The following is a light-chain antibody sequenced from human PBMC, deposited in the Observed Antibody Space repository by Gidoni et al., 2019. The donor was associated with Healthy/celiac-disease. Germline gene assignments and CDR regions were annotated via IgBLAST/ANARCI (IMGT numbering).Light chain of an antibody. CDR2: DAS. CDR3: QQRSNWPAT. CDR1: HSVSSY. V-gene: IGKV3-11*01. J-gene: IGKJ4*01. Sequence: EIVLTQSPATLSLSPGERATLSCRASHSVSSYLAWYQQKPGQAPRLLIYDASNRATGIPARFRGRWVGPEFTSPISSLEPEDFAVYYCQQRSNWPATFGGGTKVEIK.